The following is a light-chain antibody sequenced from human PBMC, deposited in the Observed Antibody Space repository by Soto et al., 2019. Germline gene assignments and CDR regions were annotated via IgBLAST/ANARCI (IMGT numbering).Light chain of an antibody. V-gene: IGLV2-14*01. J-gene: IGLJ1*01. CDR1: SSDVGAYNY. CDR3: SSYTSSSTYV. Sequence: QSVLTQPASVSGSPGQSIAISCTGTSSDVGAYNYVSWYQQHPGKAPKLMIYDVSNRPSGVSNRFSGSKSDNTASLTISGLQAEDEADYSCSSYTSSSTYVFGSGTKLTVL. CDR2: DVS.